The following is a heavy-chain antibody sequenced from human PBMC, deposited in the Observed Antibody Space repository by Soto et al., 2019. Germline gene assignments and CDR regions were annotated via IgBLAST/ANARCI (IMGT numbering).Heavy chain of an antibody. Sequence: EVQLVESGGGLVQPGRSLRLSCAASGFTFGDYAMQWVRQAPGKGLEWVSAISWNSGSIDYADSVKGRFTISRDNAKNSLYLQMNSLRAEDTAVYYCAIDLGYCSGGSCSNWGQGTLVTVSS. CDR2: ISWNSGSI. CDR3: AIDLGYCSGGSCSN. V-gene: IGHV3-9*01. D-gene: IGHD2-15*01. CDR1: GFTFGDYA. J-gene: IGHJ4*02.